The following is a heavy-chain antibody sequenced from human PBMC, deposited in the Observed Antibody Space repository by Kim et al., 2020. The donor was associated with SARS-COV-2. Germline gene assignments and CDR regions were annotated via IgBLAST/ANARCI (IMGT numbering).Heavy chain of an antibody. V-gene: IGHV4-4*02. CDR2: IWHSGST. D-gene: IGHD1-26*01. CDR1: GGSISSSNW. Sequence: SETLSLTCAVSGGSISSSNWWTWVRQPPGKGLEWIGEIWHSGSTNYNPSLKSRLTISVDQSKNQFSLNLSSVTAADTAVYYCARGGYSGKYYAFHIWGQGTMVTVSS. J-gene: IGHJ3*02. CDR3: ARGGYSGKYYAFHI.